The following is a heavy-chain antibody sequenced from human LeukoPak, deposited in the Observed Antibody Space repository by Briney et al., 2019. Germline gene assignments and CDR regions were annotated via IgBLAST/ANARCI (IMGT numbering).Heavy chain of an antibody. CDR1: GGSISSANFY. CDR3: ARKSMTILSDSIDV. V-gene: IGHV4-61*02. D-gene: IGHD3-3*01. CDR2: ISSSGTI. J-gene: IGHJ6*03. Sequence: SETLSLTCTVSGGSISSANFYWSWIRQPAGKGLEWLGRISSSGTINYNPSLRSRVIVSVDTSKNQLSLKVSSVTAADTAIYYCARKSMTILSDSIDVWGKGTSVIVSS.